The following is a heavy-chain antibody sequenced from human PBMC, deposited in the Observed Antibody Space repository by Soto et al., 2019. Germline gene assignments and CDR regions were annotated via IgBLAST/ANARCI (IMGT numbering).Heavy chain of an antibody. Sequence: PGGSLRLSCAASGFAFSSYSMNWVRQAPGKGLEWVSSISSSSSYIYYAGSVKGRFTISRDNAKNSLYLQMSSLRAEDTAVYYCARATEATIGDTDYWGQGTLVTVSS. J-gene: IGHJ4*02. CDR3: ARATEATIGDTDY. CDR1: GFAFSSYS. V-gene: IGHV3-21*01. CDR2: ISSSSSYI. D-gene: IGHD5-12*01.